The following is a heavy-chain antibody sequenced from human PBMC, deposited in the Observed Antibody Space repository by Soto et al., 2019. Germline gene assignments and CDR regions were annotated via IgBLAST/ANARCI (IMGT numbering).Heavy chain of an antibody. CDR2: IRGSDDST. D-gene: IGHD6-6*01. V-gene: IGHV3-23*01. Sequence: EVQLLESGGGLVQPGESLRLSCAASGFTFSSYAMSWVRQAPGKGLEWVSVIRGSDDSTYYAASVKGRFTISRDNSKNALYPQMTSLTAEHTAVYYCAKRSSTSAFDSWGQGTLVTVSS. CDR3: AKRSSTSAFDS. CDR1: GFTFSSYA. J-gene: IGHJ4*02.